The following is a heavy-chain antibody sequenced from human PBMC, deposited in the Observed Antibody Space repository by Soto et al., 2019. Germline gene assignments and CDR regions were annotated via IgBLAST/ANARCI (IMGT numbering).Heavy chain of an antibody. V-gene: IGHV3-74*01. D-gene: IGHD1-1*01. Sequence: VGSLRLSCASSGFTFSSYWMHWVRQAPGKGLVWVSRINRDGSSTSYADSARGRVTISRDNAKNTLYLQVNGLRAEDTAVYYCAREILTTGEYYFDYWGQRILVTVSS. J-gene: IGHJ4*02. CDR3: AREILTTGEYYFDY. CDR1: GFTFSSYW. CDR2: INRDGSST.